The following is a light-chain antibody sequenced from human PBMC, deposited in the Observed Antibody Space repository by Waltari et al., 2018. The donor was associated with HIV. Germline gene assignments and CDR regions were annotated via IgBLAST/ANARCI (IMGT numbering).Light chain of an antibody. J-gene: IGLJ2*01. CDR3: SSYTTSSSTLP. CDR2: EVS. CDR1: RSPVGGYNS. Sequence: QSALTQPASVSGSPGPSITISCTGTRSPVGGYNSVSWYQQHPGKAPKLMIYEVSNRPSGVSNRFSGSKSGNTASLTISGLQAEDEADYYCSSYTTSSSTLPFGGGTKLTVL. V-gene: IGLV2-14*01.